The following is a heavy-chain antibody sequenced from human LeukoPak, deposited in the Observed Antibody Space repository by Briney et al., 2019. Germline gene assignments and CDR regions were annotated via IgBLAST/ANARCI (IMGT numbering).Heavy chain of an antibody. Sequence: PGGSLRLSCAASGFTFRSDGMHWVRQAPGKGLEWVAFIRYDGSNKYYADSVKGRFTISRDNSKNTLYLQMNSLRAEDKAVYYCANPRIAAAGITPWGQGTMVTVSS. CDR1: GFTFRSDG. CDR3: ANPRIAAAGITP. J-gene: IGHJ3*01. V-gene: IGHV3-30*02. D-gene: IGHD6-13*01. CDR2: IRYDGSNK.